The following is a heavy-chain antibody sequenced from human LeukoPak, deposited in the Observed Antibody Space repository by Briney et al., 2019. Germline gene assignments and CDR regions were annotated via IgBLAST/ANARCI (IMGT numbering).Heavy chain of an antibody. CDR3: ARGYCSGGNCYDY. CDR2: IYTGGST. Sequence: GGSLRLSCVVSGFTVNSKYMSWVRQSPGKGLEWVSVIYTGGSTYYADSVKGRFTISRDISMNTLYLQMNSLRAEDTALYYCARGYCSGGNCYDYWGQGTLVTVSS. J-gene: IGHJ4*02. V-gene: IGHV3-66*01. D-gene: IGHD2-15*01. CDR1: GFTVNSKY.